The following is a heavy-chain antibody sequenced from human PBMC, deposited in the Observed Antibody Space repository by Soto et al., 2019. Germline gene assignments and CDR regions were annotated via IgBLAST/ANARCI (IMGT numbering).Heavy chain of an antibody. Sequence: GESLKISCKGSGYSFTSYWIGWVRQMPGKGLEWMEIIYPGDSDTRYSPSFQGQVTISADKSISTAYLQWSSLKASDTAMYYCARSYLKAYYYYYGMDVWGQGTTVTVSS. CDR1: GYSFTSYW. V-gene: IGHV5-51*01. CDR2: IYPGDSDT. D-gene: IGHD1-26*01. J-gene: IGHJ6*02. CDR3: ARSYLKAYYYYYGMDV.